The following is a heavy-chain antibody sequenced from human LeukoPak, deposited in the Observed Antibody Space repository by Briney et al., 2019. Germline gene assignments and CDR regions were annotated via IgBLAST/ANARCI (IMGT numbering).Heavy chain of an antibody. J-gene: IGHJ4*02. CDR2: IYYSGSI. CDR3: ASGNWRYYFDH. D-gene: IGHD1-1*01. CDR1: GGSISSYY. Sequence: SETLSLTCTVSGGSISSYYWSWIRQPPGKGLEWIGYIYYSGSINYNPSLKSRVTISVDTSKNQFSLKLNSVTAADTAVYYCASGNWRYYFDHWGQGTLVTVSS. V-gene: IGHV4-59*01.